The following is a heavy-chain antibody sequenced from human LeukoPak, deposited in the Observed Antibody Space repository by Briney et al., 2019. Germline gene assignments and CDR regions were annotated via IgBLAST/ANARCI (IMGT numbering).Heavy chain of an antibody. Sequence: SGGSLRLSCAASGFTFSSYGMSWVRQAPGKGLEWVSAISGSGGSTYYADSVKGRFTISRDNSKNTLYLQMNSLRAEDTAVYYCAKDRYVLSAFDIWGQGTMVTVSS. CDR3: AKDRYVLSAFDI. CDR1: GFTFSSYG. J-gene: IGHJ3*02. D-gene: IGHD3-16*01. V-gene: IGHV3-23*01. CDR2: ISGSGGST.